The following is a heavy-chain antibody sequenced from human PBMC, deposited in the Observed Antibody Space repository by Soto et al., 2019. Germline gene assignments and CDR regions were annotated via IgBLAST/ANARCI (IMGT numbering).Heavy chain of an antibody. CDR1: GASFGTSAYY. CDR3: SRRAPEGFDP. J-gene: IGHJ5*02. CDR2: INSSGST. V-gene: IGHV4-39*01. Sequence: QLQLLESGPGLVKPSGTLSLSCTVSGASFGTSAYYWGWIRRAPGKGLEWIGSINSSGSTFSNPSLKSRVTISVDTSKNQFSLYLTSVTAADTALYYCSRRAPEGFDPWGQGTLVTVSS.